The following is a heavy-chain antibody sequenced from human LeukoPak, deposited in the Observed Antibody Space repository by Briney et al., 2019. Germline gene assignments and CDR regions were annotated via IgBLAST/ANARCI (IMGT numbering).Heavy chain of an antibody. V-gene: IGHV3-23*01. CDR3: AKGSLSYCSGRCYYFDY. Sequence: PGGSLRLSCAASGFTFSSYAMSWVRRAPGKGLEWVSGISGSDGGTYNADSVKGRSTISRDNSKNTLYLQMNSLRAEDAAVYYCAKGSLSYCSGRCYYFDYWGQGTLVTVSS. CDR1: GFTFSSYA. CDR2: ISGSDGGT. D-gene: IGHD2-15*01. J-gene: IGHJ4*02.